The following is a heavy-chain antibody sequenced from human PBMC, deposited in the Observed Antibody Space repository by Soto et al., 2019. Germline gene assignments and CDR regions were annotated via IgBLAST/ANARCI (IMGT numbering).Heavy chain of an antibody. Sequence: GGSLRLSCAASGFSFSTYVMQWVRQAPGKGLEWVSAMSPDGNTILYEDSVQGRFTIFRDNSQSTLYLQMDSLREEDTAVYYCAREGYTSGRAGVFDQWGQGTLVTVSS. D-gene: IGHD6-19*01. CDR2: MSPDGNTI. V-gene: IGHV3-30-3*01. CDR3: AREGYTSGRAGVFDQ. CDR1: GFSFSTYV. J-gene: IGHJ4*02.